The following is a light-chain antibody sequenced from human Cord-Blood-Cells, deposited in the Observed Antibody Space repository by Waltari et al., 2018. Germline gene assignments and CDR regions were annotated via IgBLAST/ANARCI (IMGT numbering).Light chain of an antibody. CDR3: CSYAGSYTFGV. CDR2: DVS. J-gene: IGLJ3*02. Sequence: QSALTQPRSVSGSPGQSVTISCTGTSSDVGGYNYVSWYQQHPGKAPKLMIYDVSKRPPGVPDPFSGSKSGNTASLTISGLQAEDEADYYCCSYAGSYTFGVFGGGTKLTVL. V-gene: IGLV2-11*01. CDR1: SSDVGGYNY.